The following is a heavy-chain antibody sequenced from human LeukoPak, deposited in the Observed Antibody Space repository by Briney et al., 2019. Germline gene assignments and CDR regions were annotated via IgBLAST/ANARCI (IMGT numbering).Heavy chain of an antibody. CDR3: ARGRIAVAARGPLDY. D-gene: IGHD6-19*01. J-gene: IGHJ4*02. V-gene: IGHV4-34*01. CDR1: GGSFSGYS. CDR2: INHSGGT. Sequence: PSETLSLTCAVYGGSFSGYSWNWIRQPPVKGLEWIGEINHSGGTNYNPSLKSRVTISVDTSKNQFSLKLSSVTAADTAVYYCARGRIAVAARGPLDYWGQGTLVTVSS.